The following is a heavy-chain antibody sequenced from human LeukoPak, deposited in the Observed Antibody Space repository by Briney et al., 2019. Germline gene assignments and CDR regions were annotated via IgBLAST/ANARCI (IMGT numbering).Heavy chain of an antibody. V-gene: IGHV4-34*01. D-gene: IGHD6-13*01. CDR2: INHSGST. J-gene: IGHJ1*01. CDR3: ASTSSWYLRYFQH. CDR1: GSTFRNYG. Sequence: GSLRLSCAVSGSTFRNYGMSWVRQAPGKGLEWIGEINHSGSTNYNPSLKSRVTISVDTSKNQFSLKLSSVTAADTAVYYCASTSSWYLRYFQHWGQGTLVTVSS.